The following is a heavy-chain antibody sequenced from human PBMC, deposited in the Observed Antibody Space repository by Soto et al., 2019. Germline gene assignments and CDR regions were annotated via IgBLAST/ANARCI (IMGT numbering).Heavy chain of an antibody. CDR3: ARGLRFLEWLSPPHFDY. Sequence: GGSLRLSCAASGFNFNSYTINWVRQAPGKRLEWLSSISSSGYIFSTDSVRGRFTISRDNAKNSVYLQINSLRAEDTAVYFCARGLRFLEWLSPPHFDYWGQGTLVTSPQ. D-gene: IGHD3-3*01. CDR2: ISSSGYI. J-gene: IGHJ4*02. CDR1: GFNFNSYT. V-gene: IGHV3-21*01.